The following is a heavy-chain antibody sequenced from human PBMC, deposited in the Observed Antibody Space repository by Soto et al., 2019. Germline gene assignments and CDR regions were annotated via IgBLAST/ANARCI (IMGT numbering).Heavy chain of an antibody. J-gene: IGHJ2*01. V-gene: IGHV5-10-1*03. CDR2: INPSDSYT. CDR3: VRLSAYWYFDL. CDR1: GYSFTSHW. Sequence: EVQLVQSGAEVKKPGESLRISCNGSGYSFTSHWMSWVRQMPGKGLEWMGRINPSDSYTSYSPSFQGHVTISVDKSINTAYLQWSGLKASDTAMYYCVRLSAYWYFDLWGRGTLVTVSS.